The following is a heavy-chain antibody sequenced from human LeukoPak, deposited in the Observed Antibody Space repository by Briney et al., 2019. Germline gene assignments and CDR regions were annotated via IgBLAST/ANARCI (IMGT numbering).Heavy chain of an antibody. Sequence: GGSLRLSCAASGFTFSSYAMHWVRQAPGKGLEWVAVISYDGSNKYYADSVKGRFTISRDNSKNTLYLQMNSLRAEDTAVYYCAKNGGSGWYGYYYYYMDVWGKGTTVTVSS. CDR3: AKNGGSGWYGYYYYYMDV. V-gene: IGHV3-30*04. CDR2: ISYDGSNK. CDR1: GFTFSSYA. J-gene: IGHJ6*03. D-gene: IGHD6-19*01.